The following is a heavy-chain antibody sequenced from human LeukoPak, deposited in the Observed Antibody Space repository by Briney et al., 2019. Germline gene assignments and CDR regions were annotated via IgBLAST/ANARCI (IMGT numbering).Heavy chain of an antibody. J-gene: IGHJ3*02. CDR2: INNDGSNT. V-gene: IGHV3-74*01. CDR3: AREGGGSAFDI. CDR1: GFTFSNSW. D-gene: IGHD1-26*01. Sequence: PGGSLRLSCVASGFTFSNSWMHWVRQAPGKGLVWVSRINNDGSNTFYADSVKGRFTISRDNAKNTVYLQMSSLRAEDTAMYYCAREGGGSAFDIWGQGTMVTVS.